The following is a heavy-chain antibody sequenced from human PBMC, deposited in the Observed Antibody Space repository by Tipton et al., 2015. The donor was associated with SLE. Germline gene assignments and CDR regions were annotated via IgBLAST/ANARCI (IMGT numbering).Heavy chain of an antibody. Sequence: TLSLTCAVYGGSFSGYYWSWIRQPPGKGLEWIGEINHSGSTNYNPSLKSRVTISVDTSKNQFSLKLSSVTAADTAVYYCARGGMSAPYYFDYWGQGTLVTVSS. CDR3: ARGGMSAPYYFDY. D-gene: IGHD3-3*01. V-gene: IGHV4-34*01. J-gene: IGHJ4*02. CDR1: GGSFSGYY. CDR2: INHSGST.